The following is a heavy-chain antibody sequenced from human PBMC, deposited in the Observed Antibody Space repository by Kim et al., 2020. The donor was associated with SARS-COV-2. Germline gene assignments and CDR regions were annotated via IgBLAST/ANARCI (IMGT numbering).Heavy chain of an antibody. Sequence: SVKVSCKASGGTFSSYAISWVRQAPGQGLEWMGGIIPIFGTANYAQKFQGRVTITADESTSTAYMELSSLRSEDTAVYYCARGRFDYSGYVPFDYWGQGTLVTVSS. J-gene: IGHJ4*02. CDR2: IIPIFGTA. D-gene: IGHD5-12*01. CDR3: ARGRFDYSGYVPFDY. CDR1: GGTFSSYA. V-gene: IGHV1-69*13.